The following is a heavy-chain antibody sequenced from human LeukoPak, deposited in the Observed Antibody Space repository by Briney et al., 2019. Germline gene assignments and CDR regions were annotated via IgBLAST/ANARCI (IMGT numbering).Heavy chain of an antibody. CDR3: ARDSLLWFGELLSTENAFDI. V-gene: IGHV3-53*05. J-gene: IGHJ3*02. CDR2: IYSGGST. CDR1: GFTVSSNY. Sequence: GGSLRLSCAASGFTVSSNYMSWVRQAPGKGLEWVSVIYSGGSTYYADSVKGRFTISRDNSKNTLYLQMNSLRAEDTAVCYCARDSLLWFGELLSTENAFDIWGQGTMVTVSS. D-gene: IGHD3-10*01.